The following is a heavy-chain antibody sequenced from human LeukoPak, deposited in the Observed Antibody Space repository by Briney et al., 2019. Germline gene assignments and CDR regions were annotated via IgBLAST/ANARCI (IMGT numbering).Heavy chain of an antibody. V-gene: IGHV1-8*01. CDR2: MNPNSGNT. D-gene: IGHD6-19*01. CDR1: GYTFTSYD. CDR3: ARRLGDSSGADY. J-gene: IGHJ4*02. Sequence: ASVKVSCKASGYTFTSYDINWVRQATGQGLEWMGWMNPNSGNTGYAQKFQGRVTMTRNTSISTAYMELSSLRSEDTAVYYCARRLGDSSGADYWGQGTLVTVSP.